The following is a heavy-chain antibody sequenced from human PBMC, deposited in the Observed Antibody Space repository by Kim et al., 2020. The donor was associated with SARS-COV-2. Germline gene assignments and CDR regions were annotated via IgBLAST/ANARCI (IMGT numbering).Heavy chain of an antibody. CDR1: GFAFNSYT. V-gene: IGHV3-21*01. D-gene: IGHD3-9*01. CDR3: ARDPFIEVYYDSFNH. CDR2: ISSRSNYI. J-gene: IGHJ1*01. Sequence: GGSLRLSCAASGFAFNSYTMNWVRQAPGKGLEWVSSISSRSNYIYYADSVRGRFTISRDNANNSLYLQMSSLRPDDTALYYCARDPFIEVYYDSFNHWG.